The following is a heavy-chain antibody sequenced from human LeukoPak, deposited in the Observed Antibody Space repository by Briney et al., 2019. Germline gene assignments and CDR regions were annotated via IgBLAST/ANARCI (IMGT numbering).Heavy chain of an antibody. V-gene: IGHV4-59*01. CDR1: GGSMSFYY. J-gene: IGHJ4*02. CDR3: ARVGYYDSSGYLDY. D-gene: IGHD3-22*01. CDR2: IYYTGST. Sequence: PETLSLTCTVSGGSMSFYYWNWIRQSPGKGLEWIGYIYYTGSTKYNPSLQSRVTISVDKSENQFSLNLYSVTAADTAVYYCARVGYYDSSGYLDYWGQGTQVTVSS.